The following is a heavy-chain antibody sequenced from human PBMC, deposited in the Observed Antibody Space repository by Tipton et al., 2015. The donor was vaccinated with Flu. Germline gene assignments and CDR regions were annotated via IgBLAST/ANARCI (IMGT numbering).Heavy chain of an antibody. Sequence: TLSLTCAVSGDSISSDYYWGWIRQFPGKGLEWIGTVSRPGSTVYNPSLKSRVTISIDKSKNQFSLRLSSVTAADTAMYYCARGDYGDY. D-gene: IGHD4-17*01. CDR2: VSRPGST. CDR1: GDSISSDYY. CDR3: ARGDYGDY. J-gene: IGHJ4*03. V-gene: IGHV4-38-2*01.